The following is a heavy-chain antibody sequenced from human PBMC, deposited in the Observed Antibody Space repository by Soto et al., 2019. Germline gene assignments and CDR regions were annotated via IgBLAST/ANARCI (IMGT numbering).Heavy chain of an antibody. J-gene: IGHJ5*02. CDR1: GGSVSSGSYY. D-gene: IGHD2-15*01. CDR3: ARAAIYCSGGSCEITFDP. Sequence: QVQLQESGPGLVKPSETLSLTCTVSGGSVSSGSYYWSWIRQPPGKGLEWIGYIYYSGSTNYNPSLKSRVTISVDTSKNQFSLKLSSVTAADTAVYYCARAAIYCSGGSCEITFDPWGQGTLVTVSS. V-gene: IGHV4-61*01. CDR2: IYYSGST.